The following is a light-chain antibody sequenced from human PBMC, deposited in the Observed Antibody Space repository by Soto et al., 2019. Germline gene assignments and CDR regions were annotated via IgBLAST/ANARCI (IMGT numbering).Light chain of an antibody. CDR1: SSDVGGYNY. V-gene: IGLV2-14*01. J-gene: IGLJ2*01. Sequence: TQPASVSGSPGQSITISCTGTSSDVGGYNYVSWYQQHPGKAPKLMIYDVSNRPSGVSNRFSGSKSGNTASLTISGLQAEDEADYYCSSYTSSSTPLFGGGTKLTVL. CDR2: DVS. CDR3: SSYTSSSTPL.